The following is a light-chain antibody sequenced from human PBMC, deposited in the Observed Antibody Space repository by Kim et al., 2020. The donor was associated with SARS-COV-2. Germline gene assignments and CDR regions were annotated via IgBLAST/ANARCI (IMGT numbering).Light chain of an antibody. J-gene: IGKJ4*01. CDR1: QSVNTY. CDR2: DAS. CDR3: QHRSGWPLT. V-gene: IGKV3-11*01. Sequence: EIVLTQSPGTLSLSPGERATLSCRASQSVNTYVAWYQQKPGQAPRLLIYDASNRATGIPARFSGRGSGTDFTLTISSLEPEDFAVYYCQHRSGWPLTFGGGTKLEI.